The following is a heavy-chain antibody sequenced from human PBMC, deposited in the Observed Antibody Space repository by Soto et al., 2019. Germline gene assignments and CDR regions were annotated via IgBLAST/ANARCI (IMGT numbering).Heavy chain of an antibody. CDR2: ISSSGSSI. CDR3: ARSRYNDY. V-gene: IGHV3-48*01. CDR1: GVTFSTYS. D-gene: IGHD1-1*01. J-gene: IGHJ4*02. Sequence: EVQLVESGGGLVHPGGSLRISCAASGVTFSTYSMNWVRQAPGKGLEWVSYISSSGSSIFYRDSVKGRFTISRDNAKNSLYLQIDSLGAEGTAVYYCARSRYNDYWGQGTLVTVSS.